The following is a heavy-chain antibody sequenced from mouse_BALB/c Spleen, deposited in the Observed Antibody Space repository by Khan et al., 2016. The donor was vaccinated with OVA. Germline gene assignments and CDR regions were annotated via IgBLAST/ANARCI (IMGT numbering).Heavy chain of an antibody. J-gene: IGHJ4*01. CDR1: GYTFTSYY. D-gene: IGHD2-14*01. CDR3: TRSSSYARYDGYAMDY. V-gene: IGHV1S81*02. Sequence: QVQLQQSGAELVKPGASVKLSCKASGYTFTSYYMYWVKQRPGQGLEWIGGINPSNGGTNFNEKFKSKATLTVDKSSSTAYMQLSSLTSEDSAVYYCTRSSSYARYDGYAMDYWGQGTSVTVSS. CDR2: INPSNGGT.